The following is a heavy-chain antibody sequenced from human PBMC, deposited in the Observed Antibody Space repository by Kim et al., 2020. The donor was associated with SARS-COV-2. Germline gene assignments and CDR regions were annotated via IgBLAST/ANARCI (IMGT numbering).Heavy chain of an antibody. D-gene: IGHD1-26*01. J-gene: IGHJ6*02. V-gene: IGHV1-69*01. Sequence: AQEFPDRVTITADESTRTVYMELRSLRSEDMAVYYCARAKGGSGFYYGMDVWGQGTTVTVSS. CDR3: ARAKGGSGFYYGMDV.